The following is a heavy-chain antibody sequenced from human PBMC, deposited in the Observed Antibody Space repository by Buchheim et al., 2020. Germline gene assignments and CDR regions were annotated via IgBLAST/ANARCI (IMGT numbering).Heavy chain of an antibody. CDR1: GYTFSSYY. J-gene: IGHJ6*02. CDR2: INPSGGST. V-gene: IGHV1-46*01. Sequence: QVQLVQSGAEVKKPGASVKVSCKASGYTFSSYYMHWVRQAPGQGLEWMGIINPSGGSTSYAQKFQGRVTMTRDTSTSTVYMGLGSLRSEDTAVYDCARGDHGSGRYDYYGMDVWGQGTT. D-gene: IGHD3-10*01. CDR3: ARGDHGSGRYDYYGMDV.